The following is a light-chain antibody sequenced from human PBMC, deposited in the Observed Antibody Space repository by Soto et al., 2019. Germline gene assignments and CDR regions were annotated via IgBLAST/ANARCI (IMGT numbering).Light chain of an antibody. V-gene: IGKV3-11*01. CDR2: GAS. J-gene: IGKJ3*01. CDR3: QQSTNWPPGFT. CDR1: QSVSTS. Sequence: EIVLTQFPATLSLSPGERATLSCRASQSVSTSLAWYQQKPGQAPRLLIYGASNRATGVPARFSGSGSGTNFNLTISSLPPEDFAVYFCQQSTNWPPGFTFGPGTKVDIK.